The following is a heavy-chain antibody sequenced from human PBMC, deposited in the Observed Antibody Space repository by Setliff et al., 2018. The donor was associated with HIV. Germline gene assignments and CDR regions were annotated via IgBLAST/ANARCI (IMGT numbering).Heavy chain of an antibody. CDR3: ASFLWLDYGMDV. V-gene: IGHV3-11*01. J-gene: IGHJ6*02. CDR1: GFTFSDYY. CDR2: ISSSGSTI. D-gene: IGHD2-21*01. Sequence: SGGSLRLSCAASGFTFSDYYMSWIRQAPGKGLEWVSYISSSGSTIYYADSVKGRFTISRDNAKNSLYLQMNSLRAEDTAVYYCASFLWLDYGMDVWGQGTTVTVSS.